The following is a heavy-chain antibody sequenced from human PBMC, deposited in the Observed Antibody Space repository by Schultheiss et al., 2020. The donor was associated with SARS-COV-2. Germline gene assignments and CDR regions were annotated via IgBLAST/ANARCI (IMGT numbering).Heavy chain of an antibody. CDR3: AKDTHYSYFDY. CDR2: ISGSGGST. J-gene: IGHJ4*02. Sequence: GGSLRLSCAASGFTVSSNYMSWVRQAPGKGLEWVSAISGSGGSTYYADSVKGRFTISRDNSKNTLYLQMNSLRAEDTAVYYCAKDTHYSYFDYWGQGTLVTVSS. D-gene: IGHD3-10*01. CDR1: GFTVSSNY. V-gene: IGHV3-23*01.